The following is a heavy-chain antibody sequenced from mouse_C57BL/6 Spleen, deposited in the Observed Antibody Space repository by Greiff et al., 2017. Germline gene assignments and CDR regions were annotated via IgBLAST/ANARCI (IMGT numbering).Heavy chain of an antibody. Sequence: DVHLVESGGGLVQPGGSLKLSCAASGFTFSDYYMYWVRQTPEKRLEWVAYISNGGGSTYYPDTVKGRFTISRDNAKNTLYLQMSRRKSEDTAMYYCARLETTVVAHWYFDVWGTGTTVTVSS. J-gene: IGHJ1*03. CDR1: GFTFSDYY. CDR2: ISNGGGST. CDR3: ARLETTVVAHWYFDV. D-gene: IGHD1-1*01. V-gene: IGHV5-12*01.